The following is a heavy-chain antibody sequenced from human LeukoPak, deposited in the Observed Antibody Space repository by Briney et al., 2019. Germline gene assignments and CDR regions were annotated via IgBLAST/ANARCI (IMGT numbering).Heavy chain of an antibody. CDR1: GFTFSSYA. CDR3: ARDSGAVAGREVDY. V-gene: IGHV3-30-3*01. D-gene: IGHD6-19*01. Sequence: PGGSLRLSCAASGFTFSSYAMHWVRQAPGKGLEWVAVISYDGSNKYYADSVKGRFTISRDNSKNTLYLQMNSLRAEDTAVYHCARDSGAVAGREVDYWGQGTLVTVSS. CDR2: ISYDGSNK. J-gene: IGHJ4*02.